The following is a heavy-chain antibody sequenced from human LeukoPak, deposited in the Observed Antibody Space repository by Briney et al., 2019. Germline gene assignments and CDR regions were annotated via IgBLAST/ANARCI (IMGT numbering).Heavy chain of an antibody. D-gene: IGHD1-7*01. J-gene: IGHJ3*01. Sequence: SETLSLTCSVSGGSISGYYWTWIRQPAGKGLEWIGRVYTSGSTHYNPSLKTRLTMSVDTSKNQFSLKLSSVTAADTAVYYCARLITGTTTAFDVWGQGTMVTVSS. CDR1: GGSISGYY. CDR2: VYTSGST. CDR3: ARLITGTTTAFDV. V-gene: IGHV4-4*07.